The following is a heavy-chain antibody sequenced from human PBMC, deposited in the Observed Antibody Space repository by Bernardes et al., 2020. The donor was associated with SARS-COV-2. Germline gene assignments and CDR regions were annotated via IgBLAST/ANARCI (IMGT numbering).Heavy chain of an antibody. Sequence: GGSLRLSCAASGFTLNSNAMTWVRQAPGKGLEWVSVISNNGDNTKYADSVKGRFTISRDNSKNTLPLQMNSLRAEDTAVYYCAKGRQYDIVTGFLEPVYYYDGMDVGGQGTTVTVS. CDR1: GFTLNSNA. CDR2: ISNNGDNT. CDR3: AKGRQYDIVTGFLEPVYYYDGMDV. D-gene: IGHD3-9*01. V-gene: IGHV3-23*01. J-gene: IGHJ6*02.